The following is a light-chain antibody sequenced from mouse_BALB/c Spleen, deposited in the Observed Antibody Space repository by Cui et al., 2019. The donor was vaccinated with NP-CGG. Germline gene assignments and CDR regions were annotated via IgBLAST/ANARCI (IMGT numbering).Light chain of an antibody. CDR1: TGAVTTSNY. V-gene: IGLV1*01. J-gene: IGLJ1*01. CDR2: GTN. Sequence: QPVVTQESALTTAPGETVTLTCRSSTGAVTTSNYANGVQEKPDHLFTGLIGGTNNRAPGVPARFSGSLIGDKAALTITGAQTEDEAIYFCALWYSNHWVFGGGTKLTVL. CDR3: ALWYSNHWV.